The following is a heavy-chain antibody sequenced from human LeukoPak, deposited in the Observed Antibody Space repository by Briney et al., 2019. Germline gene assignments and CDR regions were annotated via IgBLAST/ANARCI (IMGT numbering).Heavy chain of an antibody. CDR1: GFTFSSYE. Sequence: GESLRLSCAASGFTFSSYEMNWVRQAPGKGLEWVSYISSSGSTIYYADSVKGRFTISRDKAKNSLYLQMNSLRAEDTAVYYCARDKFQRWNGPSFGMDVWGQGTTVTVSS. CDR3: ARDKFQRWNGPSFGMDV. J-gene: IGHJ6*02. CDR2: ISSSGSTI. D-gene: IGHD1-1*01. V-gene: IGHV3-48*03.